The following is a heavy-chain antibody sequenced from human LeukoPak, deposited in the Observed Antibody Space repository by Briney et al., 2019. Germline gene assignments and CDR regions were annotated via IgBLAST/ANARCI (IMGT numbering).Heavy chain of an antibody. J-gene: IGHJ4*02. CDR2: IIPIFGTA. V-gene: IGHV1-69*05. D-gene: IGHD5-24*01. CDR1: GGTFSSYA. CDR3: ARGPPVEMATIGDY. Sequence: SVKVSCKASGGTFSSYAISWVRQAPGQGLEWMGGIIPIFGTANYAQKFQGRVTITTDESTSTAYMEPSSLRSEDTAVYYCARGPPVEMATIGDYWGQGTLVTVSS.